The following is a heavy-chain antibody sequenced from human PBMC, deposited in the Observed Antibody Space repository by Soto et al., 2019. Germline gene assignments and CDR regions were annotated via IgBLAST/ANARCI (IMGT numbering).Heavy chain of an antibody. J-gene: IGHJ3*01. CDR2: ISYDGSYK. CDR3: AKDSGLPGFGVVIHAFDV. CDR1: GFTFNSHT. Sequence: QVQLVESGGGVVQWGGSVRLSCTASGFTFNSHTMHWVRQAPGEGLEWVAVISYDGSYKFYADSVKGRFTISRGNSKSTLYLQMNRLTAADTAIYYCAKDSGLPGFGVVIHAFDVWGQGTRVTVSS. D-gene: IGHD3-3*01. V-gene: IGHV3-30-3*01.